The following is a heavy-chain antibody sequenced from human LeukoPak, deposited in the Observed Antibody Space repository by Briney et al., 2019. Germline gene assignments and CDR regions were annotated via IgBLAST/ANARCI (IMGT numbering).Heavy chain of an antibody. CDR3: ARGHYCSGGSCYYTPVDY. V-gene: IGHV3-7*01. CDR2: IKQDGSEK. D-gene: IGHD2-15*01. CDR1: GFTFSDYY. Sequence: GGSLRLSCAASGFTFSDYYMSWIRQAPGKGLEWVANIKQDGSEKYYVDSMKGRFTISRDNAKNSLYLQMNSLRVEDTAVYYCARGHYCSGGSCYYTPVDYWGQGTLVTVSS. J-gene: IGHJ4*02.